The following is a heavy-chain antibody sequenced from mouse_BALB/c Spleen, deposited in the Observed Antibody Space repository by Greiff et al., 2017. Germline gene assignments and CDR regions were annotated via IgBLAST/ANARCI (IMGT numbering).Heavy chain of an antibody. V-gene: IGHV1-69*02. D-gene: IGHD2-2*01. CDR2: IYPSDSYT. CDR1: GYTFTSYW. J-gene: IGHJ3*01. CDR3: ARRDYGYDAWFAY. Sequence: VQLQQSGAELVRPGASVKLSCKASGYTFTSYWINWVKQRPGQGLEWIGNIYPSDSYTNYNQKFKGKATFTADTSSNTAYMQLSSLTSEDSAVYYCARRDYGYDAWFAYWGQGTLVTVSA.